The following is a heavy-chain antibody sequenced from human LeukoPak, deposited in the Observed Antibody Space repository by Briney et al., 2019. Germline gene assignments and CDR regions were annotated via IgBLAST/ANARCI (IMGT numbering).Heavy chain of an antibody. J-gene: IGHJ4*02. CDR1: GYTFTSYG. D-gene: IGHD2-15*01. V-gene: IGHV1-18*01. Sequence: GASVKVSCKVSGYTFTSYGISWVRQAPGQGLEWMGWVSGYNVNTNYAQKLQGRVTMTTDTITSTAYMELRSLRSDDTAVYYCAREGYCSGGTCYSGSIDYWGQGTLVTVSS. CDR3: AREGYCSGGTCYSGSIDY. CDR2: VSGYNVNT.